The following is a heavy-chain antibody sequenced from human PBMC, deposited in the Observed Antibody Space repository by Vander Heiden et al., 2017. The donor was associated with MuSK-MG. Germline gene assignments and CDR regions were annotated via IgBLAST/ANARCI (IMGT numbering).Heavy chain of an antibody. Sequence: EVQLVESGGGLVKPGGSLRLSCAASGFTFSHAWMSWVRQAPGKGLEWVGRIKSKTDGGTTDYAAPVKGRFTISRDDSKNTLYLKMNSLKTEDTAVYYCTTPGWAYPRYYYYMDVWGKGTTVTVSS. CDR3: TTPGWAYPRYYYYMDV. D-gene: IGHD6-6*01. CDR2: IKSKTDGGTT. CDR1: GFTFSHAW. J-gene: IGHJ6*03. V-gene: IGHV3-15*01.